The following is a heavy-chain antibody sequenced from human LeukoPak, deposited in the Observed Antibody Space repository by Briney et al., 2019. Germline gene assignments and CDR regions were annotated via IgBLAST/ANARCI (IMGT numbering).Heavy chain of an antibody. V-gene: IGHV4-34*01. CDR1: GGSFSGYY. D-gene: IGHD4-17*01. Sequence: SETLSLTCAVYGGSFSGYYWSWIRQPPGKGLEWIGEINHSGSTNYNPSLKSRVTISVDTSKNQFSLKLSSVTAADTAVYYCASQRIGDYGDYDYYGMDVWGQGTTVTVSS. CDR2: INHSGST. J-gene: IGHJ6*02. CDR3: ASQRIGDYGDYDYYGMDV.